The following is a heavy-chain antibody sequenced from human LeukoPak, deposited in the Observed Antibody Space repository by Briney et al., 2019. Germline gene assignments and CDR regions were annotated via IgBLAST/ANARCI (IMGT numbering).Heavy chain of an antibody. V-gene: IGHV3-48*03. CDR2: ISSGSTI. Sequence: QPGGSLRLSCAASGFTFSSYEMNWVRQAPGKGLEWVSYISSGSTIYDADSVKGRFTISRDNAKNSLYLQMNSLRAEDTAVYYCARESTAVAGAPFDYWGQGTLVTVSS. CDR3: ARESTAVAGAPFDY. D-gene: IGHD6-19*01. CDR1: GFTFSSYE. J-gene: IGHJ4*02.